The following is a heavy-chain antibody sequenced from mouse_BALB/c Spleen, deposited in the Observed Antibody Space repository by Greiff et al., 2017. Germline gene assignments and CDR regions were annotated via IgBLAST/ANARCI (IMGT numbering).Heavy chain of an antibody. D-gene: IGHD2-3*01. CDR3: ARSGDGYPFDY. CDR2: ISTYYGDA. J-gene: IGHJ2*01. Sequence: VQLQQSGAELVRPGVSVKISCKGSGYTFTDYAMHWVKQSHAKSLEWIGVISTYYGDASYNQKFKGKATMTVDKSSSTAYMELARLTSEDSAIYYCARSGDGYPFDYWGQGTTLTVSS. V-gene: IGHV1S137*01. CDR1: GYTFTDYA.